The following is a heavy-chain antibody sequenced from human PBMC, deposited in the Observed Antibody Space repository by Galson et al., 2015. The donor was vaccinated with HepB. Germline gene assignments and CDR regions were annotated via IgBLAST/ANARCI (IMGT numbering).Heavy chain of an antibody. CDR2: IIPIFGTA. V-gene: IGHV1-69*13. J-gene: IGHJ4*02. D-gene: IGHD6-6*01. CDR1: GGTFSSYA. Sequence: SVKVSCKASGGTFSSYAISWVRQAPGQGLEWMGGIIPIFGTANYAQKFQGRVTITADESTSTAYMELSSLRSEDTAVYYCARVDSSSPNFDYWGQGTLVPVSS. CDR3: ARVDSSSPNFDY.